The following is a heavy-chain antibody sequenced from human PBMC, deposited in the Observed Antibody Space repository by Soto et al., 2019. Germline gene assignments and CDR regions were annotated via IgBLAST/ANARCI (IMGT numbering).Heavy chain of an antibody. V-gene: IGHV2-5*02. CDR2: IYWGDDK. Sequence: QITLKESGPTLVKTTQTLTLTCTLSGFSLSTSGVGVGWIRQPPGKALEWLALIYWGDDKRYSPSLKSRLTITKDTSKNQVVLTMTTMDPVDTATYYCARRPRYGDFDYWGQGILVTVSS. D-gene: IGHD4-17*01. J-gene: IGHJ4*02. CDR1: GFSLSTSGVG. CDR3: ARRPRYGDFDY.